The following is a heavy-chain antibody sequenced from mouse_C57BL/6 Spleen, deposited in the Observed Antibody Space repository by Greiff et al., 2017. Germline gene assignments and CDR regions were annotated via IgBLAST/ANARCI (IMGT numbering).Heavy chain of an antibody. J-gene: IGHJ3*01. CDR3: ASGLAWFAY. Sequence: QVQLQQPGAELVRPGSSVKLSCKASGYTFTSYWMHWVKQRPIQGLEWIGNIDPSDSATHYNQKFKDKATLTVDKSSSTAYMQLSSLTSEDSAVYYCASGLAWFAYWGQGTLVTVSA. CDR1: GYTFTSYW. V-gene: IGHV1-52*01. D-gene: IGHD4-1*01. CDR2: IDPSDSAT.